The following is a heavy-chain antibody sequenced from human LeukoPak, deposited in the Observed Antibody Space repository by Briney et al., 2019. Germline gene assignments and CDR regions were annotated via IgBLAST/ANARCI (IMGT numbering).Heavy chain of an antibody. D-gene: IGHD4-17*01. CDR1: GYSFTTYW. V-gene: IGHV5-51*04. J-gene: IGHJ4*02. CDR3: ARRRSAVTPFDY. CDR2: IYPGDSDT. Sequence: GESLKISCKVSGYSFTTYWIGWVRQMPGKGLEWMGIIYPGDSDTKYSPSFQGQVTISADKPISTAYLQWSSLKASDTAMYYCARRRSAVTPFDYWGQGTLVTVSS.